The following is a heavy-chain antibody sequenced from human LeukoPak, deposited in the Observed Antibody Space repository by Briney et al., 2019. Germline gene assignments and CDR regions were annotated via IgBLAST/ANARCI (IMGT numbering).Heavy chain of an antibody. Sequence: GESLKISCQGSGYSFTSYWIGWVRQMPGKGLEWMGIIYPGDSDTRYSPSFQGQVTISADKSISTAYLQWSSLKASDTAMYYCARRGYSYGKGDAFDIWGQGTMVTVSS. J-gene: IGHJ3*02. CDR2: IYPGDSDT. D-gene: IGHD5-18*01. CDR3: ARRGYSYGKGDAFDI. V-gene: IGHV5-51*01. CDR1: GYSFTSYW.